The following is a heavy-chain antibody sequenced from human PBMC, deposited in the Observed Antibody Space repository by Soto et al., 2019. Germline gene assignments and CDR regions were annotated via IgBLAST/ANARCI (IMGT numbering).Heavy chain of an antibody. Sequence: SETLSLTCTVSGYSISSGSYWGWTRQPPGKGPEWIASIYHGGTTFYNPSLKSRVTVSVDKSNNQFSLKLRSVTAADTAVYYCAKDHVTVVAGSTFDYWGHGTLVTVSS. J-gene: IGHJ4*01. CDR2: IYHGGTT. CDR3: AKDHVTVVAGSTFDY. D-gene: IGHD6-19*01. V-gene: IGHV4-38-2*02. CDR1: GYSISSGSY.